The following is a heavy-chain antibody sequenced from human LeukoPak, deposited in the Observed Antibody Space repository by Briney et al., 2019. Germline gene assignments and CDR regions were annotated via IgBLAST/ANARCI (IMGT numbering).Heavy chain of an antibody. D-gene: IGHD6-19*01. CDR1: GNSFTNYL. J-gene: IGHJ3*02. CDR3: ARTGYSSGWYGGFDI. CDR2: IYPGDSDT. Sequence: GEALKISWKGAGNSFTNYLHGWGRPLSGKGLEWRVIIYPGDSDTRYSPSFEGHVTISADKSIITAYLQWSSLKASDTAMYYCARTGYSSGWYGGFDIWGQGTLVTVSS. V-gene: IGHV5-51*01.